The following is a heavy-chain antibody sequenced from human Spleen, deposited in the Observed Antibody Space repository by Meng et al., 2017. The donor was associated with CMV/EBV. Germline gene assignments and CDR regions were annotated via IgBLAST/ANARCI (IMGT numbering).Heavy chain of an antibody. D-gene: IGHD1-20*01. CDR3: ARGRNWDDYAGYNYFDYYIMDV. CDR1: GYTFTGYY. CDR2: INPNSGGT. J-gene: IGHJ6*02. Sequence: ASVKVSCKASGYTFTGYYMHWVRQAPGQGLEWMGWINPNSGGTNYAQKFQGRVTMTRDTSISTAYMELSRLRSDDTAVYYCARGRNWDDYAGYNYFDYYIMDVWGQGTTVTVSS. V-gene: IGHV1-2*02.